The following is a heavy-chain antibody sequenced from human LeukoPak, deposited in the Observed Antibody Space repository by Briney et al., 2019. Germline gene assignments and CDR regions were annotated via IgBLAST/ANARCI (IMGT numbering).Heavy chain of an antibody. CDR1: GYTFTSYG. D-gene: IGHD3-3*01. CDR3: ARARRITIFGGGYYFDY. Sequence: ASVKVSCKASGYTFTSYGISWVRQAPGQGLEWMGWISAYNGNTNYAQKLQGRVTITTDTSTSTAYMELRSLRSDDTAVYYCARARRITIFGGGYYFDYWGQGTLVTVSS. J-gene: IGHJ4*02. V-gene: IGHV1-18*01. CDR2: ISAYNGNT.